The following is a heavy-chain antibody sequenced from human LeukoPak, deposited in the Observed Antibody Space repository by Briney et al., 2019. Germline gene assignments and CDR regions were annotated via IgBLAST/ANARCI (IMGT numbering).Heavy chain of an antibody. CDR2: INQSGST. D-gene: IGHD6-13*01. CDR3: ARGVYIAAAQYAY. Sequence: SETLSLTCAAYGGSFSGYYWSWIRQPPGKGLEWIGEINQSGSTNHHPSLKSRVTISVDTSKNQFSLKLSSVTAADTAVYYCARGVYIAAAQYAYWGQGTLVTVSS. V-gene: IGHV4-34*01. CDR1: GGSFSGYY. J-gene: IGHJ4*02.